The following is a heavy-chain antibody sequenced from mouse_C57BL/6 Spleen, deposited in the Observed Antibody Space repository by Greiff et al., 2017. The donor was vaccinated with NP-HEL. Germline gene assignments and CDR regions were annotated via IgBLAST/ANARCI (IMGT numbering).Heavy chain of an antibody. CDR2: ISDGGSYT. CDR1: GFTFSSYA. CDR3: ARGWVTTGFAY. V-gene: IGHV5-4*03. D-gene: IGHD2-2*01. Sequence: EVKVVESGGGLVKPGGSLKLSCAASGFTFSSYAMSWVRQTPEKRLEWVATISDGGSYTYYPDNVKGRFTISRDNAKNNLYLQMSHLKSEDTAMYYCARGWVTTGFAYWGQGTLVTVSA. J-gene: IGHJ3*01.